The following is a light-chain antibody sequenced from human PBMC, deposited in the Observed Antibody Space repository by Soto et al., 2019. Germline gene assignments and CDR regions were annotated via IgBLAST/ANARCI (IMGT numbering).Light chain of an antibody. Sequence: DIPLTQSPSFLSASVGDRVTITCRASQGISSYLAWYQQKPGKAPKLLMYAASTLQSGVPSRFSGSGSGTEFTLTFSSVQPEDFATYYCQQLNSYPLRFGPGTKVYIK. CDR1: QGISSY. J-gene: IGKJ3*01. V-gene: IGKV1-9*01. CDR3: QQLNSYPLR. CDR2: AAS.